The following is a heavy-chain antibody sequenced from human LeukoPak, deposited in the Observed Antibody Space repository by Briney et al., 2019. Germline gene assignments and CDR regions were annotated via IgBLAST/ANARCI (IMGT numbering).Heavy chain of an antibody. Sequence: SETLSLTCTVSGGSISSHYWSWIRQPPGKGLEWIGYIYNIGSTNSNPSLRSRVTISLDTSKNQFSLKLTSVTAADTAVYFCARDDYGVFDAFDVWGQGTVVTVSS. J-gene: IGHJ3*01. CDR3: ARDDYGVFDAFDV. V-gene: IGHV4-59*08. CDR1: GGSISSHY. D-gene: IGHD3-16*01. CDR2: IYNIGST.